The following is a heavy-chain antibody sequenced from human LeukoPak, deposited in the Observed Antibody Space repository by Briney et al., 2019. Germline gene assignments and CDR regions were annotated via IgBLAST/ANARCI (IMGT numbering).Heavy chain of an antibody. CDR3: ARDQYDTWSRRGNFDS. J-gene: IGHJ4*02. D-gene: IGHD3-3*01. CDR1: GFTFGKYW. CDR2: ISLDGSEK. V-gene: IGHV3-7*03. Sequence: GGSLKLSLLPPGFTFGKYWMSWVRKPPGRGLDWVANISLDGSEKNYVDSVKGRFTISRDNTKNSLYLQMNSLRVEDTAVFYCARDQYDTWSRRGNFDSWGQGTLVIVSS.